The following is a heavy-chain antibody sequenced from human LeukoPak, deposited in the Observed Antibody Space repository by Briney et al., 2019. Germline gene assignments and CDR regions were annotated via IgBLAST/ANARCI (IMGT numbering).Heavy chain of an antibody. Sequence: GGSLRLSCAASGFTFSSYAMSWVRQAPGKGLEWVSAISGSGGSTYYADSVEGRFTISRDNSKNTLYLQMNSLRAEDTAVYYCAKPYYDFWSGWDWGQGTLVTVSS. V-gene: IGHV3-23*01. CDR1: GFTFSSYA. J-gene: IGHJ4*02. D-gene: IGHD3-3*01. CDR3: AKPYYDFWSGWD. CDR2: ISGSGGST.